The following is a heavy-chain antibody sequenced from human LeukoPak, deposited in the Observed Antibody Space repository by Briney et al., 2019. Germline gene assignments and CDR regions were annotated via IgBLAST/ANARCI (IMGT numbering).Heavy chain of an antibody. V-gene: IGHV1-46*01. J-gene: IGHJ4*02. CDR2: INPSGGST. CDR1: GYTFTSYY. Sequence: ASVKVSCKASGYTFTSYYMHWVRQAPGQGLEWMGIINPSGGSTNYAQKFQGRVTMTRDTSISTAYMELSRLRSDDTAVYYCARDFEYYYGSGSFPKYYFDYWGQGTLVTVSS. CDR3: ARDFEYYYGSGSFPKYYFDY. D-gene: IGHD3-10*01.